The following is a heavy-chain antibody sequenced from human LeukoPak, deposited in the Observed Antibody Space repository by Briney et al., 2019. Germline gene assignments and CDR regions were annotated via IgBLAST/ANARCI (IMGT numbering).Heavy chain of an antibody. CDR3: ATDPTTVTEGFDS. V-gene: IGHV4-59*12. Sequence: KPSETLSLTCSVSGGSITPYYLTWIRQPPGKGLEWIGYVSYTGITNYNPSLKSRVTMSVDTSKNQSSLRLTSVTAADTAFYYCATDPTTVTEGFDSWGRGTLVTVSS. CDR1: GGSITPYY. CDR2: VSYTGIT. D-gene: IGHD4-17*01. J-gene: IGHJ4*02.